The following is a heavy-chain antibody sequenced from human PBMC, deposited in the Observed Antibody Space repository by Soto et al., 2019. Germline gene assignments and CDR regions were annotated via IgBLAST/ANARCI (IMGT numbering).Heavy chain of an antibody. CDR1: GYTFTSYG. D-gene: IGHD1-26*01. CDR2: ISAYNGNT. V-gene: IGHV1-18*01. J-gene: IGHJ3*02. Sequence: ASVKVSCKASGYTFTSYGISWVRQAPGQGLEWMGWISAYNGNTKYAQKLQGRVTMTTDTSTSTAYMELRSLRSEDTAVYYCARPPVIVGATTGAFDIWGQGTMVTVSS. CDR3: ARPPVIVGATTGAFDI.